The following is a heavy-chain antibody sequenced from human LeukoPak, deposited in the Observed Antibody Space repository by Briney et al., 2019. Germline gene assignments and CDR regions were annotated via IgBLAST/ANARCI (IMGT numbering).Heavy chain of an antibody. V-gene: IGHV1-69*04. J-gene: IGHJ4*02. CDR1: GDTFSSYA. CDR2: IIPMLTIA. Sequence: SVKVSCKTSGDTFSSYAINWVRQAPGQGLEWMGRIIPMLTIANYAQKFQGRVTITADKSTSTAYMELSSLRSEDTAVYYCARDERDCPDYWGQGTLVTVSS. CDR3: ARDERDCPDY. D-gene: IGHD2-21*02.